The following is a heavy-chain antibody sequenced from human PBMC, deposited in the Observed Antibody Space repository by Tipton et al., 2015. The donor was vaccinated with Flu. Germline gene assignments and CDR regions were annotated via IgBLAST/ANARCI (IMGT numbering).Heavy chain of an antibody. Sequence: QLVQSGAEVKKPGSSVKVSCKASGGTFSSYAISWVRQAPGQGLEWMGGIIPIFGTANYAQKFQGRVTITADKSTSTAYMELSSLRSEDTAVYYCARLPLDYDFWRGLGYYMDVWGKGTTVTVSS. V-gene: IGHV1-69*06. J-gene: IGHJ6*03. CDR2: IIPIFGTA. CDR3: ARLPLDYDFWRGLGYYMDV. D-gene: IGHD3-3*01. CDR1: GGTFSSYA.